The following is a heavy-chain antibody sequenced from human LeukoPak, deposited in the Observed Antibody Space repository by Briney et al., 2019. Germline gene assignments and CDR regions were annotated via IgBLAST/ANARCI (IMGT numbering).Heavy chain of an antibody. CDR1: GGSISSSSYY. D-gene: IGHD1-26*01. V-gene: IGHV4-39*01. Sequence: SETLSLTCTVSGGSISSSSYYWGWIRQPPGKGLEWIGSIYYSGSTYYNPSLKSRVTISVDTSKNQFSLKLSSVTAADTAVYYWGRPRRVGASRSDFDYWAQGTLVTVSS. J-gene: IGHJ4*02. CDR3: GRPRRVGASRSDFDY. CDR2: IYYSGST.